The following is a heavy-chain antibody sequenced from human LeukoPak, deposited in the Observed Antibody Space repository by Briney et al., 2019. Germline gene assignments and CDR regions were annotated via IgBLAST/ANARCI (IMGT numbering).Heavy chain of an antibody. CDR1: GYTFTDYD. V-gene: IGHV1-2*02. J-gene: IGHJ4*02. CDR2: INPNSGGT. CDR3: ARDPLDY. Sequence: ASVSVSFNAYGYTFTDYDRHCEPQAPGQGLEWMGWINPNSGGTNYAQKFQGRVTMTRDTSISTAYMELSRLRSDDTAVYYCARDPLDYWGRGTLVTVSS.